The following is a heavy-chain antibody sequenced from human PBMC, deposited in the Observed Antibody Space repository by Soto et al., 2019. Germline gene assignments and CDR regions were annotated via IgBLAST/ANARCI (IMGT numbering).Heavy chain of an antibody. J-gene: IGHJ6*02. CDR1: GGSISNSNW. V-gene: IGHV4-4*02. CDR2: ISHDDNS. Sequence: QVQLQESGPGLVKPSGTLSLICAVSGGSISNSNWWSWVRQPPGKGLEWIGEISHDDNSNYNPSLQSRVTMSVDKSKNQFSLNLQSVTAADTAVYYCARNNITMRRGVVPHYHGMDVLGPGTTVIVSS. CDR3: ARNNITMRRGVVPHYHGMDV. D-gene: IGHD3-10*01.